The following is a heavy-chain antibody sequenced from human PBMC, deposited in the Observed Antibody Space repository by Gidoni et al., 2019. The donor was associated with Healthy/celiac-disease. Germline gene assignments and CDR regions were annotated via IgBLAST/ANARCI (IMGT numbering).Heavy chain of an antibody. CDR1: GFTFSFYS. V-gene: IGHV3-48*02. CDR3: ARDGDWNDRPVDY. J-gene: IGHJ4*02. Sequence: EVQLVESGGGLVQPGGSLRLTCAASGFTFSFYSMNWVRQAPGKGLEWVSYISSSSSTIYYADSVKGRFTISRDNVKNSLYLQMNSLRDEDTAVYYCARDGDWNDRPVDYWGQGTLVTVSS. CDR2: ISSSSSTI. D-gene: IGHD1-1*01.